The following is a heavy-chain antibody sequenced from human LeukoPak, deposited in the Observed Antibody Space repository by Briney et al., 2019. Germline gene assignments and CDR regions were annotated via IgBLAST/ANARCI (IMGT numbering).Heavy chain of an antibody. Sequence: PGGPLRLSCAASGFTFSSYAMSWVRQAPGKGLEWVCDISRSGGITYYPDSVKGRFIISRVNYKNMPSLQMNRLRGDCTAVFCCAKSAQVSITMVRGVIPYFDYWGQGNLVTVSS. CDR3: AKSAQVSITMVRGVIPYFDY. D-gene: IGHD3-10*01. J-gene: IGHJ4*02. CDR2: ISRSGGIT. CDR1: GFTFSSYA. V-gene: IGHV3-23*01.